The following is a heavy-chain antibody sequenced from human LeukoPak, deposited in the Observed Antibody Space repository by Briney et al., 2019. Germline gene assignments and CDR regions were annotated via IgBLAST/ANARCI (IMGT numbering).Heavy chain of an antibody. CDR3: ARIVAAAANLFDP. D-gene: IGHD6-13*01. J-gene: IGHJ5*02. V-gene: IGHV4-39*07. Sequence: SETLSLTCTVSGGSISSSSYYWGWIRQPPGKGLEWIGSIYYSGSTYYNPSLKSRLTISVDTSKDQFSLNLTSVTAAVTAVYYCARIVAAAANLFDPWGQGTLVTVSS. CDR2: IYYSGST. CDR1: GGSISSSSYY.